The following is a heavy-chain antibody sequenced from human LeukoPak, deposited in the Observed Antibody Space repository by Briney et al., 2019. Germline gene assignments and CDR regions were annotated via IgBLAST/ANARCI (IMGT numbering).Heavy chain of an antibody. J-gene: IGHJ4*02. D-gene: IGHD3-10*01. CDR1: GGSISSYY. V-gene: IGHV4-59*01. CDR2: IYYSGST. Sequence: SETLSLTCTVSGGSISSYYWSWIRQPPGKGLEWIGYIYYSGSTNYNPSLKSRVTISVDTSKNQFSLKLSSVTAADTAGYYCARDRDGSGSTRWPLSYYRGQGTLVTVSS. CDR3: ARDRDGSGSTRWPLSYY.